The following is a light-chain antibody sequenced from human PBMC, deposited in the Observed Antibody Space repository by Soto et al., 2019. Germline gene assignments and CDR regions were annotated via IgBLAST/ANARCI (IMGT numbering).Light chain of an antibody. Sequence: QSALTQPPSASRSPGQSVTISCTGTSSDVGGYNYVSWYQQHPGKAPKLMIYEVSKRPSGVPDRFSGSKSGNTASLTVSGLQAEDEADYYCSSYAGSNMGVFGGGTKVTVL. CDR1: SSDVGGYNY. CDR3: SSYAGSNMGV. V-gene: IGLV2-8*01. J-gene: IGLJ2*01. CDR2: EVS.